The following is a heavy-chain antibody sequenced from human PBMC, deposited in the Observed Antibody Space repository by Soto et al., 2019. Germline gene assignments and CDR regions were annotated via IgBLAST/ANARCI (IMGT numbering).Heavy chain of an antibody. CDR3: ARDPSTTGYYGLDV. CDR2: IYSGGVA. CDR1: GFTVKSYQ. V-gene: IGHV3-53*01. Sequence: EVQLVESGGGFIQPGGSLRLSCAASGFTVKSYQMNWVRQAPGKGLEWLSVIYSGGVAYYAASVKGRFTITRDISRNTVDLQMNRLPAEDTAKYYCARDPSTTGYYGLDVWGQGTTVTFSS. D-gene: IGHD6-13*01. J-gene: IGHJ6*02.